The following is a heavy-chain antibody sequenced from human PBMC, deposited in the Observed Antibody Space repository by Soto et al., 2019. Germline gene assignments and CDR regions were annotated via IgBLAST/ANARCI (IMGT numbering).Heavy chain of an antibody. J-gene: IGHJ5*01. CDR2: IYYDGST. D-gene: IGHD2-15*01. CDR3: AKVVVAATRHTDFGS. CDR1: CGSINSSNYY. Sequence: SETLSLTCTVSCGSINSSNYYWAWIRQPPGKGLAWIASIYYDGSTYYNPSLKSRVSISVDTSKKHFALKLRSATAADAAVYYCAKVVVAATRHTDFGSWGQGTTVTVPS. V-gene: IGHV4-39*02.